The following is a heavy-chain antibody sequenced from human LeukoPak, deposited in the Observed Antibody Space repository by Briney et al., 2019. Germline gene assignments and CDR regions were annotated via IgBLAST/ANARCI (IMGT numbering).Heavy chain of an antibody. J-gene: IGHJ3*02. CDR2: INQNGGEK. CDR3: ASGPGEDAFVS. CDR1: GFTFSSYW. Sequence: GGSLRLSCAASGFTFSSYWMSWVRQAPGKGLEWVSDINQNGGEKYYVDSVKGRFTISRDNAKNALYLQMNSLRAEDTAVYYCASGPGEDAFVSWVQGTMVTDPS. V-gene: IGHV3-7*01. D-gene: IGHD3-16*01.